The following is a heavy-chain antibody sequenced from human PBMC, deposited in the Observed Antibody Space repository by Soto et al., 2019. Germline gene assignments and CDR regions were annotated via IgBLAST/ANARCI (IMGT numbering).Heavy chain of an antibody. CDR2: IYYSGST. CDR3: ARDGGYYGSGSYHY. Sequence: QVQLQESGPGLVKPSQTLSLTCTVPGGSISSDGYYWSWIRQHPGKCLEWIGYIYYSGSTYYNPSLKSRVTISLDTSKNQFSMKLSSVTAADTAVYYCARDGGYYGSGSYHYWVQGAIVTDSS. D-gene: IGHD3-10*01. V-gene: IGHV4-31*03. J-gene: IGHJ4*02. CDR1: GGSISSDGYY.